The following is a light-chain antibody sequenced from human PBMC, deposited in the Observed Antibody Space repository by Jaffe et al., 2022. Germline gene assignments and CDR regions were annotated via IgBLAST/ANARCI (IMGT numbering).Light chain of an antibody. CDR3: QQYGSSPPLT. J-gene: IGKJ4*01. CDR2: GAS. V-gene: IGKV3-20*01. Sequence: EVVLTQSPGILSLSPGERATLSCRASQSVSSYLAWYQQKPGQAPRLLIYGASTRATGIPDRFSGSGSGTDFTLTISRLEPEDFAVYSCQQYGSSPPLTFGGGTKVENK. CDR1: QSVSSY.